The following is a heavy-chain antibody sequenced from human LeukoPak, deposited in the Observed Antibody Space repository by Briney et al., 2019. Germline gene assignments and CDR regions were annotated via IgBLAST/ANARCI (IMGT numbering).Heavy chain of an antibody. CDR1: GFSFSDYW. V-gene: IGHV3-74*01. CDR2: INSEGSGT. Sequence: GGSLRLSCEASGFSFSDYWMHWVRQAPGKGLVWVSRINSEGSGTAYADSVKGRFTISRDNAKSTLYLQMNSLRVEDTADYYCARGRYHGMDVWGQGTTVTVFS. J-gene: IGHJ6*02. CDR3: ARGRYHGMDV.